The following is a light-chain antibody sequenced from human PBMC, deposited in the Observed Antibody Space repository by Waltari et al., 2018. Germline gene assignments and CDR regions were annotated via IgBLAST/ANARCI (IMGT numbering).Light chain of an antibody. Sequence: EIVMTQSPATLSVSPGDTATLSCRASQSVSRKLAWYQLKPGQAPRLLIYGAFTRATGIPARFSGSVSGTEFILTISSMQSEDFAVYYCQQYNNWPPWTFGQGTKVEIK. CDR2: GAF. CDR3: QQYNNWPPWT. CDR1: QSVSRK. V-gene: IGKV3-15*01. J-gene: IGKJ1*01.